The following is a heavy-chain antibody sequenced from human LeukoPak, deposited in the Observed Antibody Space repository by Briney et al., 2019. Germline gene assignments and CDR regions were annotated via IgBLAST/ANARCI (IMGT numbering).Heavy chain of an antibody. V-gene: IGHV4-34*01. D-gene: IGHD3-10*01. J-gene: IGHJ5*02. CDR1: GGPFSDYH. CDR2: ITDRGIT. CDR3: ARLYRTVRGVIRKHTWFDP. Sequence: SETLSLTCAVYGGPFSDYHWSWIRQPPGKWLEWIGEITDRGITTSNASLKGRVTSSADTSKNQFSAKLHSVTAADTAVYYCARLYRTVRGVIRKHTWFDPWGQGTLVTVSS.